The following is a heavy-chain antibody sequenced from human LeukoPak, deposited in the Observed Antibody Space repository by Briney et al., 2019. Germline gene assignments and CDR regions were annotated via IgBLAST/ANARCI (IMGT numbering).Heavy chain of an antibody. CDR1: GGSISSSSYY. CDR3: ASRTGIAVAGSDAFDI. CDR2: IYYSGST. Sequence: SETLSLTCTVSGGSISSSSYYWGWIRQPPGKGLEWIGSIYYSGSTYYNPSLKSRVTISVDTSKNQFSLKLSSVTAADTAVYYCASRTGIAVAGSDAFDIWGQGTMVTVSS. D-gene: IGHD6-19*01. J-gene: IGHJ3*02. V-gene: IGHV4-39*01.